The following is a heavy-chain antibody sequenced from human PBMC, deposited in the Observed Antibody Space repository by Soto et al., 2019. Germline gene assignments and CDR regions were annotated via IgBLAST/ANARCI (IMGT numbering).Heavy chain of an antibody. J-gene: IGHJ4*02. Sequence: QVQLVESGGGVVQPGRSLRLSCSASGFTFSDFEMYWGRQAPGKGLDWVSFISYDGSNQYYAGSVKGRFTVSRDNYKNTLFLLMNSLRHEDTAVYSCARRTGTAPRFDYWGQGTLVNVSS. CDR1: GFTFSDFE. CDR3: ARRTGTAPRFDY. D-gene: IGHD1-7*01. CDR2: ISYDGSNQ. V-gene: IGHV3-30-3*01.